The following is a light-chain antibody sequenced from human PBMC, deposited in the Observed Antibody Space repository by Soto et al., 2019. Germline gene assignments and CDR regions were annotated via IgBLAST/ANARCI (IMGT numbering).Light chain of an antibody. Sequence: DIQMTQSPSTLSPSVGDRVTITCRASRSISDWLAWYQQKPGKAPKLLIYKASTLKSGVPSRFSGSGSGTEFSLTISSLQPDDFATYYCQHYNSYSEAFGQGTKVDIK. CDR3: QHYNSYSEA. CDR2: KAS. V-gene: IGKV1-5*03. CDR1: RSISDW. J-gene: IGKJ1*01.